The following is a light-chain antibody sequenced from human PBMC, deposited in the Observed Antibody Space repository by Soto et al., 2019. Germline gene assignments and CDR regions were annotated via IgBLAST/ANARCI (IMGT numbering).Light chain of an antibody. V-gene: IGKV1-8*01. Sequence: AIRMTQSPSSFSASTGDRVTITCRASQGINSHLAWFQQKPGQAPKLLMYDVSTLQGGVPSRFSGSGSATDFTLTISSLQSEDFATYYCQQYDSSPWTFGPGTKVEV. CDR2: DVS. CDR3: QQYDSSPWT. CDR1: QGINSH. J-gene: IGKJ1*01.